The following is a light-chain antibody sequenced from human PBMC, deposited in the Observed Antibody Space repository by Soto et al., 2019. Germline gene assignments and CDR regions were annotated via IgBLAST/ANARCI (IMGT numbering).Light chain of an antibody. V-gene: IGKV1-12*01. Sequence: DIQMTQSPSSVSASVGDRVTITCRASQGISRWLAWYQQKPGKAPKVLIYDASTLQSGVPSRFSGSGSGTDFTLTISSVQPEDFATYYCQQANHFPLTVGGGTKVDLK. CDR1: QGISRW. J-gene: IGKJ4*01. CDR3: QQANHFPLT. CDR2: DAS.